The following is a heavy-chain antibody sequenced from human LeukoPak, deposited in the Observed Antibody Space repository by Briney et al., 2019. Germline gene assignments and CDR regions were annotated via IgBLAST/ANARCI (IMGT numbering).Heavy chain of an antibody. J-gene: IGHJ4*02. CDR1: GGTFSSYA. Sequence: GASVKVSCKASGGTFSSYAISWVRQAPGQGLEWMGGIIPIFGTANYAQKFQGRVTITTDESTSTAYMELSSLRSEDTAVYYCASSRGDCYNYPFYYWGQGTLVTVSS. D-gene: IGHD5-24*01. CDR2: IIPIFGTA. V-gene: IGHV1-69*05. CDR3: ASSRGDCYNYPFYY.